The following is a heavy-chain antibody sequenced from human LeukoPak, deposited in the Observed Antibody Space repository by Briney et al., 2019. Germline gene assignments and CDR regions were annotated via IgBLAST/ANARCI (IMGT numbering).Heavy chain of an antibody. V-gene: IGHV3-7*01. D-gene: IGHD3-9*01. Sequence: GGSLRLSCAASGFTFSSYWMSWARQAPGKGLEWVANIKQDGSEKYYVDSVKGRFTISRDNAKNSLYLQMNSLRAEDTAVYYCAREGVLRYFDWLLHGNDYWGQGTLVTVSS. CDR2: IKQDGSEK. CDR3: AREGVLRYFDWLLHGNDY. CDR1: GFTFSSYW. J-gene: IGHJ4*02.